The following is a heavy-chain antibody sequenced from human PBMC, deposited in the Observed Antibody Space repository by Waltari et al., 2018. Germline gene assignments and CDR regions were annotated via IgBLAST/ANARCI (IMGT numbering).Heavy chain of an antibody. CDR1: GFTVSSNN. CDR3: ATDGRGSGAWAYYFDY. D-gene: IGHD6-19*01. CDR2: ISSGGTK. J-gene: IGHJ4*02. Sequence: EVQLVESGGGLIQPGGSLRLACAASGFTVSSNNMSWVRQAPGKGRGWVSVISSGGTKYNEDSVKGRFTISRDNSKNTLYLQMNSLRAEDTAVYYCATDGRGSGAWAYYFDYWGQGTLVTVSS. V-gene: IGHV3-53*01.